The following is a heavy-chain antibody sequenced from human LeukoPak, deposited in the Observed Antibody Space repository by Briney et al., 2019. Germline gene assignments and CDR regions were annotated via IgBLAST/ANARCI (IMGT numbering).Heavy chain of an antibody. CDR3: AKTPKLVAGYNWFDP. CDR1: GFTFSNYA. Sequence: GGSLRLSCAASGFTFSNYAMNWVRQAPGKGLEWVSAISASGGTTYYADSVKGRLTISRDNSKNTLSLQMNILRAEDTAVYYCAKTPKLVAGYNWFDPWGQGTLVTVSS. V-gene: IGHV3-23*01. CDR2: ISASGGTT. D-gene: IGHD2-15*01. J-gene: IGHJ5*02.